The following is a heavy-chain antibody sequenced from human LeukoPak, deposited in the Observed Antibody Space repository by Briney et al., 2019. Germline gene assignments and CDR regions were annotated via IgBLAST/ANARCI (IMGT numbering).Heavy chain of an antibody. CDR3: ASQAATTEEPFDF. CDR2: IYYSGSS. J-gene: IGHJ4*02. D-gene: IGHD6-25*01. CDR1: GVSISSGGYY. V-gene: IGHV4-31*03. Sequence: TSETLSLTCTVPGVSISSGGYYWSWIRQHPGKGLEWIGYIYYSGSSYYNPSLKSRIAISVDTSKNQFSLELSSVTAADTAVYYCASQAATTEEPFDFWGQGTLVTVSS.